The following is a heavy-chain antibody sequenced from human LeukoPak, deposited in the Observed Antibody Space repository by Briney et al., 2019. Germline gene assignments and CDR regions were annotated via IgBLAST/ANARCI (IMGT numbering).Heavy chain of an antibody. CDR3: VRGLYGLGWGY. J-gene: IGHJ4*02. CDR2: ITSDGSSI. CDR1: RFTFSNFN. Sequence: GGSLRDSCTASRFTFSNFNMHWVRQAPGKGLQFVSGITSDGSSIDYADSVRGRFTISRDNSKSTLYLRMSSLRVEDTALYYCVRGLYGLGWGYWGPGPLVTVSS. D-gene: IGHD3-10*01. V-gene: IGHV3-64D*06.